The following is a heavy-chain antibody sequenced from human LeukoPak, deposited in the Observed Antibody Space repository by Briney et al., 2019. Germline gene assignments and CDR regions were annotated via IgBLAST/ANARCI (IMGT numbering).Heavy chain of an antibody. CDR3: ARDRVTIWSGYQNFDY. V-gene: IGHV1-18*01. Sequence: ASVKVSCKASGYTFTSYGINSVRQAPGQGLEWMGWVSPYNGNTNYAQKLQGRVTMTTDTSTSTAYMELRSLRSDDTAVYYCARDRVTIWSGYQNFDYWGQGTLVTVSS. CDR2: VSPYNGNT. J-gene: IGHJ4*02. CDR1: GYTFTSYG. D-gene: IGHD3-3*01.